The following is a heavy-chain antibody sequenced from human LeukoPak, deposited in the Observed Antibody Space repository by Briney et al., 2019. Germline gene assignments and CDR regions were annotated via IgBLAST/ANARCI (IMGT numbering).Heavy chain of an antibody. CDR2: IYYSGST. Sequence: SETLSLTCTVSGGSISSYYWSWIRQPPGKGLEWIGYIYYSGSTNYNPSLKSRATISVDTSKNQFSLKLSSVTAADTAVYYCARETVTPGSYYYYYMDVWGKGTTVTVSS. CDR3: ARETVTPGSYYYYYMDV. V-gene: IGHV4-59*01. J-gene: IGHJ6*03. D-gene: IGHD4-11*01. CDR1: GGSISSYY.